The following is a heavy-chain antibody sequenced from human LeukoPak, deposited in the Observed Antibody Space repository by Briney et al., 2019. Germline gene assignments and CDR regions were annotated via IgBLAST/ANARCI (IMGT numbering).Heavy chain of an antibody. J-gene: IGHJ4*02. Sequence: GGSLRLSCAASGFIFSSYWMHWVRQVPGKGLVWVSRINSDGSSTSYADSVKGRFTISRDNAKNTLYLQMNNLRAEDTAVYYCARSAGQVDPFDYWGQGTLVTASS. V-gene: IGHV3-74*01. CDR2: INSDGSST. CDR3: ARSAGQVDPFDY. CDR1: GFIFSSYW.